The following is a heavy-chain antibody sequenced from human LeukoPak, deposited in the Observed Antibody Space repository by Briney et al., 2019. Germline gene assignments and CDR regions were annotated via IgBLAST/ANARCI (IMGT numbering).Heavy chain of an antibody. CDR3: ARLPVVPRPGYMDV. J-gene: IGHJ6*03. CDR1: GGSMSNYY. Sequence: SETLSLTCTVSGGSMSNYYWIWIRQPPGKGLEWIGYIYYSGTTSYNPSLKSRVTISVGTSKNQFSLNVNSVTAADAAVYYCARLPVVPRPGYMDVWGKGTTVTVSS. D-gene: IGHD2-15*01. V-gene: IGHV4-59*01. CDR2: IYYSGTT.